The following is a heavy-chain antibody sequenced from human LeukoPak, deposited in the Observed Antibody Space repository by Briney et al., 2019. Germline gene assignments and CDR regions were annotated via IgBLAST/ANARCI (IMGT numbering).Heavy chain of an antibody. CDR2: INPNSGGT. Sequence: ASVKVSCKASGYTFTGYYMHXVRQAPGQXLXWXGWINPNSGGTNYAQKFQGRVTMTRDTSISTAYMELSRLRSDDTAVYYCARPYYYDSSGYYYNYWGQGTLVTVPS. CDR3: ARPYYYDSSGYYYNY. CDR1: GYTFTGYY. J-gene: IGHJ4*02. D-gene: IGHD3-22*01. V-gene: IGHV1-2*02.